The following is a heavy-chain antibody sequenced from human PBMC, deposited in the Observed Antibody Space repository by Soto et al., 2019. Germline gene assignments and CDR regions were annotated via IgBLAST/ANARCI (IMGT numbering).Heavy chain of an antibody. CDR2: ISSTSSNI. V-gene: IGHV3-48*03. CDR3: ARSGYSDAFDI. Sequence: VQLVESGGGLVQPGGSLRLSCAASGFSFSTYEMNWVRQAPGKGLEWVSYISSTSSNIYYADSVKGRFTISRDNAKISLYLQMNSLRAEDTAVYYCARSGYSDAFDIWCQGTMVTVSS. D-gene: IGHD6-13*01. J-gene: IGHJ3*02. CDR1: GFSFSTYE.